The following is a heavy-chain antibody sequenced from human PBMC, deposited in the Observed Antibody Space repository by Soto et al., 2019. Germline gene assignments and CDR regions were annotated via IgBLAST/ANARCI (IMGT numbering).Heavy chain of an antibody. CDR1: GGSISSGGYY. V-gene: IGHV4-31*03. Sequence: QVQLQESGPGLVKPSQTLSLTCTVSGGSISSGGYYWSWIRQPPGKGLEWIGYIYSRGSTYYNPSLKSRVTISVDTSKNQFSLKLSSVTAADTAVYYCARSPEATVTAFDYWGQGTLVTVSS. D-gene: IGHD4-17*01. CDR3: ARSPEATVTAFDY. CDR2: IYSRGST. J-gene: IGHJ4*02.